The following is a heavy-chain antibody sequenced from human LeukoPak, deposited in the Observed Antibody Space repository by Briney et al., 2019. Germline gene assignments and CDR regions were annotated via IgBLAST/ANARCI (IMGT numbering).Heavy chain of an antibody. V-gene: IGHV4-61*02. CDR3: ARDSPTNYFDY. Sequence: KASETLSLTCTASSGSISSSSYYWTWIRQPAGKGLEWIGRIYTSGSTNYNPSLKSRVTISADTSKNQFSLKLSSVTAADTAVYYCARDSPTNYFDYWGQGTLVTVSS. CDR1: SGSISSSSYY. D-gene: IGHD1-14*01. CDR2: IYTSGST. J-gene: IGHJ4*02.